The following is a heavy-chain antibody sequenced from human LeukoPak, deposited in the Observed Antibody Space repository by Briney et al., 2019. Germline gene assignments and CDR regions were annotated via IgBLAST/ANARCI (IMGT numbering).Heavy chain of an antibody. J-gene: IGHJ4*02. Sequence: GASVKVSCKASGGTFSSYAISWVRQAPGQGLEWMGWINPNSGGTNYAQKFQGWVTMTRDTSISTAYMELSRLRSDDTAVYYCARGGDYSGGWYDFDYWGQGTLVTVSS. CDR1: GGTFSSYA. CDR2: INPNSGGT. CDR3: ARGGDYSGGWYDFDY. V-gene: IGHV1-2*04. D-gene: IGHD6-19*01.